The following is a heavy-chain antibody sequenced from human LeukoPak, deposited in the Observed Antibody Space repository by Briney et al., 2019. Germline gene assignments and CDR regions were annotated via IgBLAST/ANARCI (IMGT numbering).Heavy chain of an antibody. J-gene: IGHJ4*02. V-gene: IGHV4-39*02. CDR1: GGSISSSGNY. CDR3: ARDTAVGTRYFDY. CDR2: IYYSGST. D-gene: IGHD5-18*01. Sequence: SETLSLTCTVAGGSISSSGNYWGWIRQPPGKGLEWIGSIYYSGSTYYNPSLKSRVTISVDTSKNQFSLKLSSVTAADTAVYYCARDTAVGTRYFDYWGQGTLVTVSS.